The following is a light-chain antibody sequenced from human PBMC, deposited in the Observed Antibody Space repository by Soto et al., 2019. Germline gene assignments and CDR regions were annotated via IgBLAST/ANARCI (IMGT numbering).Light chain of an antibody. CDR1: QSISSY. CDR3: QQSFSTPHT. V-gene: IGKV1-39*01. Sequence: DIQMTQSPSSLSASVGDRVTITCRASQSISSYLNWFQQKPGKAPKLLIYAASNLQSGVPSRFSGSESGTDFTLTISSLQPEDFATYYCQQSFSTPHTFGQGTKLEIK. J-gene: IGKJ2*01. CDR2: AAS.